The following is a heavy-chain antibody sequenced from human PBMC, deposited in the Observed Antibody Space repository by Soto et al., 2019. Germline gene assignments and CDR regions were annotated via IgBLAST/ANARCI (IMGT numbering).Heavy chain of an antibody. CDR1: GASISSYY. Sequence: RSRTRSVSGASISSYYWTWIRQPPGGGLERIGYMHHTQGTNDNPSLRGRVHISIDTSMNQFSLRLTSVTAADTAVYYCARMPFVGYFDWLDPWGHGTLVTVSS. V-gene: IGHV4-59*01. CDR3: ARMPFVGYFDWLDP. J-gene: IGHJ5*02. D-gene: IGHD3-9*01. CDR2: MHHTQGT.